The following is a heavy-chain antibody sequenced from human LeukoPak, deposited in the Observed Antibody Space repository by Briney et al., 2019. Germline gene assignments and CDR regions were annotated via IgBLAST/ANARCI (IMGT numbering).Heavy chain of an antibody. D-gene: IGHD3-22*01. V-gene: IGHV3-23*01. CDR3: AKQIVVVLYGMDV. CDR2: ISGSGGST. CDR1: GFTFSSYA. J-gene: IGHJ6*02. Sequence: PGGSLRLSCAASGFTFSSYAMSWVRQAPGKGLEWISAISGSGGSTYYADSVKGRFTISRDNSKNTLYLQMNSLRAEDTAVYYCAKQIVVVLYGMDVWGQGTTVTVSS.